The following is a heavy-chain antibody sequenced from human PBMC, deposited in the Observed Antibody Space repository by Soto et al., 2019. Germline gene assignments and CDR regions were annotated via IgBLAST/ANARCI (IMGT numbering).Heavy chain of an antibody. Sequence: ASVKVSCKASGYTFTSYYMHWVRQAPGQGLEWMGIINPSGGSTSYAQKFQGRVTMTRDTSTSTVYMELSSLRSEDTAVYYCARVGITIFGVVSPFDYWGQGTLLTVSS. CDR2: INPSGGST. CDR3: ARVGITIFGVVSPFDY. D-gene: IGHD3-3*01. V-gene: IGHV1-46*01. J-gene: IGHJ4*02. CDR1: GYTFTSYY.